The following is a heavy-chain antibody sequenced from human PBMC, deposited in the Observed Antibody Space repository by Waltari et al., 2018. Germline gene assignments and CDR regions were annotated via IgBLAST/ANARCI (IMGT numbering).Heavy chain of an antibody. CDR3: ASRGIIALAAEFDF. D-gene: IGHD6-19*01. V-gene: IGHV1-2*02. CDR2: INLKNGGK. Sequence: QVQLVQSGAEVKRPGASVKVSCKASGYTFTGYSMNWVRQAPGQGLEWVGWINLKNGGKKSAQNFQGRVTMTRDTSINTAYMELSSLTPDDTTVYYCASRGIIALAAEFDFWGQGTPVTVSS. CDR1: GYTFTGYS. J-gene: IGHJ4*02.